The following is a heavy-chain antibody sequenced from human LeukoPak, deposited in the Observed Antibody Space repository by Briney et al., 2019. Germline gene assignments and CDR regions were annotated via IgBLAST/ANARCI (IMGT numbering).Heavy chain of an antibody. J-gene: IGHJ5*02. V-gene: IGHV4-34*01. CDR3: ARHYYGSGSYYNRKNRRGNWFDP. D-gene: IGHD3-10*01. CDR2: INHSGST. Sequence: PSETLSLTCAVYGGSFSGYYWSWIRQPPGKGLEWIGEINHSGSTNYNPSLKSRVTISVDTSKNQFSLKLSSVTAADTAVYYCARHYYGSGSYYNRKNRRGNWFDPWGQGTLVTVSS. CDR1: GGSFSGYY.